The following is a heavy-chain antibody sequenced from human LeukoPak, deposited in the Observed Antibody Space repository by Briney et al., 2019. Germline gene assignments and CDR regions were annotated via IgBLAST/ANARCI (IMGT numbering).Heavy chain of an antibody. Sequence: GGALKLLCAASGFTFSSYEMNWVGQAPGKGLELVSYISSSGSTIYYADAVKGRFNISRANAKNSLYLQMNSLRAEDTAVYYCAELGITMIGGVWGKGTTVTISS. V-gene: IGHV3-48*03. CDR3: AELGITMIGGV. CDR2: ISSSGSTI. J-gene: IGHJ6*04. CDR1: GFTFSSYE. D-gene: IGHD3-10*02.